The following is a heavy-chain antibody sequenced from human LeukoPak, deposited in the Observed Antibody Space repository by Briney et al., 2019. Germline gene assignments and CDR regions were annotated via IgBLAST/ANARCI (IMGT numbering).Heavy chain of an antibody. J-gene: IGHJ4*02. D-gene: IGHD6-6*01. V-gene: IGHV1-46*01. CDR3: ARDEGIAARDY. Sequence: ASVKVSCKAVGYTFTSNYMHWVRQAPGQGPEWMGVISPSGGSTTYAQKFQGRVTLTRDMSTSTDYLELSSLRSEDTAVYYCARDEGIAARDYWGQGTLVTVSS. CDR1: GYTFTSNY. CDR2: ISPSGGST.